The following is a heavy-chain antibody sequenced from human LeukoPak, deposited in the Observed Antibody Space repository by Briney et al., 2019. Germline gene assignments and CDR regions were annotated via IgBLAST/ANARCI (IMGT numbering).Heavy chain of an antibody. J-gene: IGHJ4*02. CDR3: ARRRDSGSLQHFDY. V-gene: IGHV3-30*02. CDR1: GFTISSHG. Sequence: GETLTLTCAASGFTISSHGMHWVRQAPGKGLEWVAFIRYDGSNNNYADFEKGLSTILRDYYKNTLYQQMTGLTAEDSAEYYCARRRDSGSLQHFDYWGQGTLVTVSA. D-gene: IGHD1-26*01. CDR2: IRYDGSNN.